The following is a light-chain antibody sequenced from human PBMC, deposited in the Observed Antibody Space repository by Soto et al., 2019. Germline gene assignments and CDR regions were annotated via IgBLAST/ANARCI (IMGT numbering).Light chain of an antibody. CDR3: QQYDRASWT. J-gene: IGKJ1*01. V-gene: IGKV1-5*03. CDR1: QSISSW. Sequence: DIQMTQSPSTLSASVGDRVIITCRASQSISSWLAWYQQKTGKAPKLLIYRASTLKSGISSRFSGSGSGTEYTLTLSSLQPDDFATYYCQQYDRASWTFGQRTKVEIK. CDR2: RAS.